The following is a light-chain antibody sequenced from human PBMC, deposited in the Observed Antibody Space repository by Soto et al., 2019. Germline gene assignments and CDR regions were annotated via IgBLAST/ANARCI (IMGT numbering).Light chain of an antibody. V-gene: IGKV3-20*01. Sequence: TVLTQSPGTLSLSPGERATLSCRASQSVSSSYLAWYQQKPGKAPSLLIYGASSMDSGIPYRFSGSGSGTDFTLTISRLEPEDIAVYYCQQYSSSLRTFGGGTKVDIK. CDR3: QQYSSSLRT. CDR2: GAS. CDR1: QSVSSSY. J-gene: IGKJ4*02.